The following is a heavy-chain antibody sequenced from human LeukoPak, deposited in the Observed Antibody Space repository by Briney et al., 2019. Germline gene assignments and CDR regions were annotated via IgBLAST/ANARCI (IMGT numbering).Heavy chain of an antibody. J-gene: IGHJ4*02. CDR3: ARHDYNWKTFDY. Sequence: PSETLSLTCTVSGGSISSSSYYWGWIRQPPGKGLEWIGSIYYSGSTYYNPSLKSRVTISVDTSKNQFSLKLSSVTAADTAVYYCARHDYNWKTFDYWGQGTLVTVSS. CDR1: GGSISSSSYY. D-gene: IGHD1-1*01. CDR2: IYYSGST. V-gene: IGHV4-39*01.